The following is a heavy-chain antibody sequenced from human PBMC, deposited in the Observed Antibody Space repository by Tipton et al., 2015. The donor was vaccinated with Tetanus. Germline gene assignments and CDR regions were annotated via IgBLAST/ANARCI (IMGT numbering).Heavy chain of an antibody. Sequence: SLRLSCAASGFTFDDYAMHWVRQAPGKGLEWVSGISWNSGSIGYADSVKGRFTISRDNAKNSLYLQMISLRAEDTAVYYCAKRTITFDYWGQGTLVTVSS. D-gene: IGHD5-24*01. CDR2: ISWNSGSI. CDR3: AKRTITFDY. J-gene: IGHJ4*02. V-gene: IGHV3-9*01. CDR1: GFTFDDYA.